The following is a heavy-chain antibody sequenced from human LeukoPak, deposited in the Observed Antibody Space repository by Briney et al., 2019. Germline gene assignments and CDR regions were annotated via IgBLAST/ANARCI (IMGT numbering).Heavy chain of an antibody. D-gene: IGHD5-18*01. V-gene: IGHV1-2*02. CDR2: IDPNSGGT. J-gene: IGHJ4*02. Sequence: GASVKVSCKASGFSFTGYFMHWVRQAPGQGPGWMGGIDPNSGGTNYALKFQGRVTMTRDTSITTAYMDLSRLRSDDTAVYYCARGPHDTAYYFDQWGQGTLVTVSP. CDR3: ARGPHDTAYYFDQ. CDR1: GFSFTGYF.